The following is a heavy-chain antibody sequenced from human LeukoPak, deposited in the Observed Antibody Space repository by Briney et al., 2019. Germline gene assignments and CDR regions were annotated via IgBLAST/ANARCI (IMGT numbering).Heavy chain of an antibody. V-gene: IGHV3-21*01. J-gene: IGHJ6*03. CDR1: GFTFSSYS. D-gene: IGHD2/OR15-2a*01. CDR2: ISSSSSYI. Sequence: SGGSLRLSCAASGFTFSSYSMNWVRQAPGKGLEWVSSISSSSSYIYYADSVKGRFTISRDNAKNSLYLQMNSLRAEDTAVYYCARAYTSTYYYYYYMDVWGKGTTVTISS. CDR3: ARAYTSTYYYYYYMDV.